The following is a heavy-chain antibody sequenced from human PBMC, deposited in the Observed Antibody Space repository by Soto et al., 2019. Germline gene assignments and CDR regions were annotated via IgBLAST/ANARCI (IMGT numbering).Heavy chain of an antibody. CDR3: TRVVRSNPPYCSRSSCYPWFAP. CDR2: ITETGSAI. Sequence: PGGSLRLSCAASGFSFSNAWINWVRQAPGPGLEGLSQITETGSAIYADSVKGRFTVSRDNAKSSLYLQLNSLRAEDTAVYYCTRVVRSNPPYCSRSSCYPWFAPWGPGTLVTVSS. D-gene: IGHD2-15*01. CDR1: GFSFSNAW. V-gene: IGHV3-11*01. J-gene: IGHJ5*02.